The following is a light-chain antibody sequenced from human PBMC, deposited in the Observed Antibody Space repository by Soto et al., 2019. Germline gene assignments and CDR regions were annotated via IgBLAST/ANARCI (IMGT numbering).Light chain of an antibody. CDR1: QSISSNY. J-gene: IGKJ1*01. V-gene: IGKV3-20*01. Sequence: EIVLTQSPGTLSLFPGERATLSCRASQSISSNYLAWYQQKPGQTPRLLIHGASNTATVIPDRFSGAGSGTEFALTISRLEPEDFAVYYCHQYGSAPAWTFGQGTKVEIK. CDR2: GAS. CDR3: HQYGSAPAWT.